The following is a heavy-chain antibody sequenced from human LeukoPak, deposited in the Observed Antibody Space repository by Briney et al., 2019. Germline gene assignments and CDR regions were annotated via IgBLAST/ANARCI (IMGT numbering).Heavy chain of an antibody. J-gene: IGHJ4*02. Sequence: PSETLSLTCTVSGGPISSYYWSWIRQPPGKGLEWIGYIYYSGSTNYNPSLKSRVTISVDTSKNQFSLKLTSVTAADTAVYYCARGAGGSYYYWGQGTLVTVSS. D-gene: IGHD3-16*01. CDR1: GGPISSYY. CDR3: ARGAGGSYYY. V-gene: IGHV4-59*01. CDR2: IYYSGST.